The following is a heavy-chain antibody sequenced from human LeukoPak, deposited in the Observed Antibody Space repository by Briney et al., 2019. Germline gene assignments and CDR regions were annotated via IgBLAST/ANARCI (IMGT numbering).Heavy chain of an antibody. J-gene: IGHJ4*02. CDR2: ISDSGGNT. CDR1: GFTFNIYA. V-gene: IGHV3-23*01. D-gene: IGHD5-12*01. CDR3: ARHRSPWLIDY. Sequence: GGSLRLSCAASGFTFNIYAMSWVRQAPWERLQWVSGISDSGGNTYYADSVRGRFTISRDNSKNTLYLQMNSLRAEDTAVYYCARHRSPWLIDYWGQGTLVTVSS.